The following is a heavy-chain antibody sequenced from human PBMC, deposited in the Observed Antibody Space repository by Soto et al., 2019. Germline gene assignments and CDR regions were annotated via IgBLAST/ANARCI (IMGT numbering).Heavy chain of an antibody. V-gene: IGHV1-8*01. CDR2: MNPNSGNT. CDR1: GYTFTSYD. Sequence: GASVKVSCKASGYTFTSYDINWVRQAPGQGLEWMGWMNPNSGNTGYAQKFQGRVTMTRNTSISTAHMELSSLRSEDTAVYYCASIYCSSTSCVFDYWGQGTLVTVSS. D-gene: IGHD2-2*01. J-gene: IGHJ4*02. CDR3: ASIYCSSTSCVFDY.